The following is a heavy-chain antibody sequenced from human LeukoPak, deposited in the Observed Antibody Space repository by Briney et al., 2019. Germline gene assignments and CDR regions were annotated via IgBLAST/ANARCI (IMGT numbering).Heavy chain of an antibody. CDR2: IIPILGIA. Sequence: ASVKVSCKASGGTFSSYAISWVRQAPGQGLEWMGRIIPILGIANYAQKFQGRVTITADKSTSTAYMELSSLRSEDTAVYYCARGYTTINFDYWGQGTLVTVSS. CDR3: ARGYTTINFDY. D-gene: IGHD1-1*01. CDR1: GGTFSSYA. J-gene: IGHJ4*02. V-gene: IGHV1-69*04.